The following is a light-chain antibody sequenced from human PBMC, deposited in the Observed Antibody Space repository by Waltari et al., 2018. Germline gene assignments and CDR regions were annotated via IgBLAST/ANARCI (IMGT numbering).Light chain of an antibody. CDR1: QSLVNGVGKTF. CDR2: RVS. CDR3: MQGIAWPFT. V-gene: IGKV2-30*01. Sequence: DVVLTQLPLSLPVTLGQPASIFCRSSQSLVNGVGKTFLNWFHQRPGQSPRRLIYRVSERELGVPDRFSGSGSDTDFTLRISRVEAEDVGIYYCMQGIAWPFTFGQGTKLEIK. J-gene: IGKJ2*01.